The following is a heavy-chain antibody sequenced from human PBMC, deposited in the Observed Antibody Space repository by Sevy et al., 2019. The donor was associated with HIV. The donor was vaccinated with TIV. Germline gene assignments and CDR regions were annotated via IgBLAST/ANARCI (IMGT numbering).Heavy chain of an antibody. J-gene: IGHJ6*03. CDR1: GFTFSSYW. V-gene: IGHV3-7*01. Sequence: GGSLRLSCAASGFTFSSYWMSWVRQAPGKGLEWVANIKQDGSEKYYVDSVKGRFTISRDNAKNSRYLQMNGLGAEETAVYYCARSLDIVATGSPYYYYYMDVWGKGTTVTVSS. CDR2: IKQDGSEK. CDR3: ARSLDIVATGSPYYYYYMDV. D-gene: IGHD5-12*01.